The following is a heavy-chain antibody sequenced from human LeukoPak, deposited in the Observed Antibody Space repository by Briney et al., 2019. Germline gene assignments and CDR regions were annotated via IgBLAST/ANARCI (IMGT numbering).Heavy chain of an antibody. CDR3: TREYDFWSGYSYFDY. J-gene: IGHJ4*02. CDR1: GFTFGDYA. CDR2: IRSKAYGWTT. D-gene: IGHD3-3*01. Sequence: GGSLRLSCTASGFTFGDYAMSWVRQAPGKGLEWVGFIRSKAYGWTTEYAASVKGRFTISRDDSKSIAYLQMNSLKTEDTAVYYCTREYDFWSGYSYFDYWGQGTLVTVSS. V-gene: IGHV3-49*04.